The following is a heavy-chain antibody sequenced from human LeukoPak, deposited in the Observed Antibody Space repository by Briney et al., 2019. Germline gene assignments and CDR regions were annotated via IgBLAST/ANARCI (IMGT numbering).Heavy chain of an antibody. CDR2: INPNSGDT. D-gene: IGHD3-22*01. CDR1: GYTFTGYY. J-gene: IGHJ4*02. CDR3: ARVGYYDSSGYLHY. Sequence: ASVKVSCKASGYTFTGYYMHWVRQAPGQGLEWMGWINPNSGDTNYAQKFQGRVTMTRDTSISTAYMELSRLRSDDTAVYYCARVGYYDSSGYLHYWGQGTLVTVSS. V-gene: IGHV1-2*02.